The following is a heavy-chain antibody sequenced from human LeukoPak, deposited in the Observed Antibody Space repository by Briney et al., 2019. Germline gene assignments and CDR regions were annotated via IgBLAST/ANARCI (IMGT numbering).Heavy chain of an antibody. CDR1: GFSLSTSGVG. CDR3: ARAVDSAAVVVTFDY. CDR2: IYWDGDK. D-gene: IGHD3-22*01. V-gene: IGHV2-5*02. Sequence: SGPTLVKPTQTLTLTCIFSGFSLSTSGVGVGWIRQPPGEALEWLAVIYWDGDKRYSPSLKSRLTITKDTSKNQVVLTMTNMDPVDTGTYFCARAVDSAAVVVTFDYWGQGTLVTVSS. J-gene: IGHJ4*02.